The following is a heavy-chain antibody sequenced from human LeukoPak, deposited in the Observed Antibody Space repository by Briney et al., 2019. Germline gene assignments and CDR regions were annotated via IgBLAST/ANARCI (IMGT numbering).Heavy chain of an antibody. Sequence: SVKVSCKASGGTFSSYAISWVRQAPGQGLEWMGRIIPILGIANYAQKFQGRVTITADKSTSTAYMELSSLRSEDTAVYYCARDRRGVWGIAAAGDYWAQGPRVTVPS. D-gene: IGHD6-13*01. CDR3: ARDRRGVWGIAAAGDY. V-gene: IGHV1-69*04. CDR2: IIPILGIA. CDR1: GGTFSSYA. J-gene: IGHJ4*02.